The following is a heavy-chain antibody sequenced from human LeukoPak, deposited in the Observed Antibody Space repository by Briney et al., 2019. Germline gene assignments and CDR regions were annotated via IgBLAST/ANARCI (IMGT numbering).Heavy chain of an antibody. J-gene: IGHJ6*03. D-gene: IGHD4-17*01. V-gene: IGHV3-23*01. CDR2: FSGSGGST. Sequence: GGSLRLSCAASGFTFSSYAMSWVRQAPGKGLEWVSAFSGSGGSTYYADSVKGRFTISRDNSKNTLYLQMNSLRAEDTAVYYCAKDRYGDFNYYYYMDVWGKGTTVTVSS. CDR1: GFTFSSYA. CDR3: AKDRYGDFNYYYYMDV.